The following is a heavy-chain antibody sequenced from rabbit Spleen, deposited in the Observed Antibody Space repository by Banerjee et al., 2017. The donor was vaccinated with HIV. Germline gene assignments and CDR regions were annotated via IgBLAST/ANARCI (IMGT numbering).Heavy chain of an antibody. CDR1: GVSFNDKDV. V-gene: IGHV1S45*01. J-gene: IGHJ4*01. D-gene: IGHD2-1*01. CDR3: ARGSATMTMVITGYYLYL. CDR2: INMVTGKS. Sequence: QEQLVESGGGLVKPEGSLTLTCKASGVSFNDKDVMCWVRQAPGKGLEWITCINMVTGKSVYASWAKGRFIMSRTSSTKVTLQMTSLTAADTATYFCARGSATMTMVITGYYLYLWGQGTLVPS.